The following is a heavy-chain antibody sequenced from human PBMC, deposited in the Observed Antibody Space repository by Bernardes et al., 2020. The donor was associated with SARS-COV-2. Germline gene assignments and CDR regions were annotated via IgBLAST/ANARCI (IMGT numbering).Heavy chain of an antibody. CDR1: GYTFTSYG. V-gene: IGHV1-18*01. J-gene: IGHJ1*01. CDR2: ISAYNGNT. D-gene: IGHD2-2*01. Sequence: ASVKVSCKASGYTFTSYGISWVRQAPGQGLEWMGWISAYNGNTNYAQKLQGRVTMTTDTSTSTAYMELRSLRSDDTAVYYCARVPIVVVPAAQRIPHAEYFQHWGQGTLVTVSS. CDR3: ARVPIVVVPAAQRIPHAEYFQH.